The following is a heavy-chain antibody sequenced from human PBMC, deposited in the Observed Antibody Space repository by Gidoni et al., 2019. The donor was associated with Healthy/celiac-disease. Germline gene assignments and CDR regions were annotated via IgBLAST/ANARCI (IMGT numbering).Heavy chain of an antibody. Sequence: QMQLQESGSGLVKPAQTLSLTCAVSGGSISSGGYSWSWIRQPPGKGLEWIGYLYHSGSTYYNPSLQIRVTISVDRSNNQLSLKLSSVTAADTAVYYCARRGYSYVYAFDIWGQGTMVTVSS. CDR1: GGSISSGGYS. CDR3: ARRGYSYVYAFDI. CDR2: LYHSGST. J-gene: IGHJ3*02. D-gene: IGHD5-18*01. V-gene: IGHV4-30-2*01.